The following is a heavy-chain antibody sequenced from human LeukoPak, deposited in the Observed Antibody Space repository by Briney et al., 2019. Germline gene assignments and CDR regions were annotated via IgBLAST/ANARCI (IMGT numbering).Heavy chain of an antibody. CDR1: GFTFSSYA. V-gene: IGHV3-23*01. J-gene: IGHJ3*02. CDR3: ARGRPGAFDI. CDR2: ISASGGST. Sequence: GGSLRLSCAASGFTFSSYAMSWVRQAPGKGLEWVSSISASGGSTYYADSVKGRFTISRDNSKNTLYLQMNSLRVEDTAVYYCARGRPGAFDIWGQGTMVTVSS.